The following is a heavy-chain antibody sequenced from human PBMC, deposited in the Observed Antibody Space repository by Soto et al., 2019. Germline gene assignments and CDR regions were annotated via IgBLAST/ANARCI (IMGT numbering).Heavy chain of an antibody. CDR1: GFSLSTSGVS. Sequence: QITLKESGPTLVKPTQTLTLTCTFSGFSLSTSGVSVGWIRQPPGKALEWLALIYWDDDKRYSPSLKSRLTNAKDNPQNRVVLPMTSTDPVNTATYYSSHRQSNSWSPNCFDPCSKRTLLTVSS. J-gene: IGHJ5*02. CDR3: SHRQSNSWSPNCFDP. D-gene: IGHD6-13*01. V-gene: IGHV2-5*02. CDR2: IYWDDDK.